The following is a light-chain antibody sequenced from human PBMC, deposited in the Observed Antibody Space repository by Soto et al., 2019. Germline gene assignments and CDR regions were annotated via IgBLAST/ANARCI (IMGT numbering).Light chain of an antibody. Sequence: QSALTQPASVSGSPGQSVTISCTGTSSDVGDYKFVSWYQQHPGKAPKLMIYDVSNRPSGVSNRFSGSKSGNTASLTISGLQAADEADYYCSSYISSSPSVVFGGGTKVTVL. CDR2: DVS. CDR1: SSDVGDYKF. J-gene: IGLJ2*01. V-gene: IGLV2-14*01. CDR3: SSYISSSPSVV.